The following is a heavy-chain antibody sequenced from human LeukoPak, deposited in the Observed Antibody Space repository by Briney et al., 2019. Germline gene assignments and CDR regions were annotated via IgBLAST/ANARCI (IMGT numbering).Heavy chain of an antibody. CDR2: INHSGST. V-gene: IGHV4-34*04. CDR3: ARGGYYYDRSGYYQLDY. J-gene: IGHJ4*02. D-gene: IGHD3-22*01. CDR1: GGSFSGYY. Sequence: SETLSLTCAVYGGSFSGYYWSWIRQPPGKGLGWNGEINHSGSTTNNPSLKTRATISVATSKNQFSLKLSSVTAADTAVYYCARGGYYYDRSGYYQLDYWGQGTLVTVSS.